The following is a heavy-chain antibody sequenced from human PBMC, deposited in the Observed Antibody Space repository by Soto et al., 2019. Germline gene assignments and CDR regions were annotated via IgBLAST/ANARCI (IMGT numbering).Heavy chain of an antibody. D-gene: IGHD1-7*01. CDR3: ARDKLHLGFDY. Sequence: QVQLQESGPGLVKPSQTLALTCTFPGGSLSSGGYYWSWIRQHPGKSLEWIGYIYYSGSTSDNPSLKSRLAIPLDTSKNQFCMKLSSVTAADPAVYYCARDKLHLGFDYWGQGTVVTVSS. V-gene: IGHV4-31*03. CDR1: GGSLSSGGYY. CDR2: IYYSGST. J-gene: IGHJ4*02.